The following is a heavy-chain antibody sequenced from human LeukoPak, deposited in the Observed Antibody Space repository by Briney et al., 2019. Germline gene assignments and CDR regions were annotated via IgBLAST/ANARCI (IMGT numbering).Heavy chain of an antibody. CDR2: TYYRSKWYN. CDR1: GVSVSSNSAA. CDR3: ARDLPLSGSYLGAFDI. D-gene: IGHD1-26*01. V-gene: IGHV6-1*01. Sequence: SQTLSLTCAISGVSVSSNSAAWNWIRQSPSRGLEWLGRTYYRSKWYNDYAVSVESRITINPDTSKNQFSLQLNSVTPEDTAVYYCARDLPLSGSYLGAFDIWGQGTMVTVSS. J-gene: IGHJ3*02.